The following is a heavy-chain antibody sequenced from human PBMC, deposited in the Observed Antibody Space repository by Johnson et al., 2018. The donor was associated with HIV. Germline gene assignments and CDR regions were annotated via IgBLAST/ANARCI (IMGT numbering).Heavy chain of an antibody. Sequence: HVQLVESGGGAVQPGRSLRLSCAASGFTFSDYSMHWVRQAPGQGLEWVAVISHDEADEKYADSVKGRFLISRDNSKNTLYLQMSSLRAEDTAVYYCAKDLVVTAPGAFDIWGQGTMVTVSS. V-gene: IGHV3-30*04. CDR3: AKDLVVTAPGAFDI. D-gene: IGHD2-21*02. J-gene: IGHJ3*02. CDR1: GFTFSDYS. CDR2: ISHDEADE.